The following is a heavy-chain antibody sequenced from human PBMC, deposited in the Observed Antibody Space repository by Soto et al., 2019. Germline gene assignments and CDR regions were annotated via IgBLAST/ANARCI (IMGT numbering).Heavy chain of an antibody. CDR2: IYSGGST. CDR3: ARDRVESGYPEYFQH. CDR1: GFTFSFCA. V-gene: IGHV3-53*01. Sequence: GGSLRLSCAASGFTFSFCAMSWVRQAPGKGLEWVSVIYSGGSTYYADSVKGRFTISRDNSKNTLYLQMNSLRAEDTAVYYCARDRVESGYPEYFQHWGQGTLVTVSS. D-gene: IGHD3-22*01. J-gene: IGHJ1*01.